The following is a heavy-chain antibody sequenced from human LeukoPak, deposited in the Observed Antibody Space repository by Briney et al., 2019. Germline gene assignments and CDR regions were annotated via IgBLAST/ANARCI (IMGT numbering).Heavy chain of an antibody. CDR1: GFAFSNYW. V-gene: IGHV3-7*01. J-gene: IGHJ4*02. CDR3: GGTNSFSY. Sequence: GESLRLSCAASGFAFSNYWMNWARQAPGKGLEWVANIKQDGSETYYVDSVKGRFTISRDNAKNSLYLQMNSLRTEDTALYYCGGTNSFSYWGQGTLVTVSS. CDR2: IKQDGSET. D-gene: IGHD2-15*01.